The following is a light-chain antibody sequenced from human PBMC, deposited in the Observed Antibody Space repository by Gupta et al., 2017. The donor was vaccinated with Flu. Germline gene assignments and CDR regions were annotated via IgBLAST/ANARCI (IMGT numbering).Light chain of an antibody. V-gene: IGKV1-5*03. CDR3: QQYDTYSWT. CDR1: QSIRNW. CDR2: KAS. Sequence: PSTLSASVGDRVTIPCRASQSIRNWLTWYQQKPGKAPNLLIYKASSLESGVPSRFSGSGSGTEFTLTISSLQPDDFATYYCQQYDTYSWTFGQGTKLEIK. J-gene: IGKJ2*02.